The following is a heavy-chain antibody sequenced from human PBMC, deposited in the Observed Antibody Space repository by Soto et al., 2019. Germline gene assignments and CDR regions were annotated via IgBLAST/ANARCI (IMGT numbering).Heavy chain of an antibody. CDR3: ARGLRVGAPRRFDY. CDR2: IIPIFGTA. V-gene: IGHV1-69*01. CDR1: GGTFSSYA. J-gene: IGHJ4*02. D-gene: IGHD1-26*01. Sequence: QVQLVQSGAEVKKPGSSVKVSCKASGGTFSSYAISWVRQAPGQGLEWMGGIIPIFGTANYAQEFQGRVTITADESTSTAYMELSSLRSEDTAVYCCARGLRVGAPRRFDYWGQGTLVTVSS.